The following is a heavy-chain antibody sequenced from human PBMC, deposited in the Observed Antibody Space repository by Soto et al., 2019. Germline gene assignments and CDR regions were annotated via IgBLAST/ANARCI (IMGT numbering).Heavy chain of an antibody. CDR1: GLSFSGYY. V-gene: IGHV4-34*01. J-gene: IGHJ4*02. CDR3: ARGGIAARSGCDY. CDR2: INHSGST. Sequence: PSETLSLTCAVYGLSFSGYYWSWIRQPPGKGLEWIGEINHSGSTNYNPSLKSRVTISVDTSKNQFSLKLSSVTAADTAVYYCARGGIAARSGCDYWGQGTLVTVSS. D-gene: IGHD6-13*01.